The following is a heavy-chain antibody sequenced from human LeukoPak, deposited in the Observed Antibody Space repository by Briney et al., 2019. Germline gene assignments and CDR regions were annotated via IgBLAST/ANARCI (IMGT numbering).Heavy chain of an antibody. Sequence: SETLSLTCAVYGGSFSGYYWSWIRQPPGKGLEWIGEINHSGSTNYNPSLKSRVTISVDTSKNQFSLKLSSVTAADTAVYYCARGSAYYFDYWGQGTLVTVSS. J-gene: IGHJ4*02. V-gene: IGHV4-34*01. CDR3: ARGSAYYFDY. CDR2: INHSGST. CDR1: GGSFSGYY.